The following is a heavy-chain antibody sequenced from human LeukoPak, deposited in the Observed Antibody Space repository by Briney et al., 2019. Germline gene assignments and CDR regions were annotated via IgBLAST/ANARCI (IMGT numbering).Heavy chain of an antibody. CDR1: GGSISSYY. V-gene: IGHV4-59*07. D-gene: IGHD5-18*01. CDR2: IYYSGST. J-gene: IGHJ4*02. Sequence: SDTLSLTCTVSGGSISSYYWSWIRQPPGKGLEWIGYIYYSGSTNYNPSLKSRVTISVDTSKNQFSLKLSSVTAADTAVYYCARAEGSGYSYGYSYWGQGTLVTVSS. CDR3: ARAEGSGYSYGYSY.